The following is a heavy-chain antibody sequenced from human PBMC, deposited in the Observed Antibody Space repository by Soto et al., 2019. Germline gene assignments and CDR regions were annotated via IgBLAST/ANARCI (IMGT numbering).Heavy chain of an antibody. D-gene: IGHD2-21*02. CDR2: ISYDGSNK. J-gene: IGHJ4*02. V-gene: IGHV3-30*18. Sequence: PGGSLRLSCAASGFTFSSYGMHWVRQAPGKGLEWVAVISYDGSNKYYADSVKGRFTISRDNSKNTLYLQMNSLRAEDTAVYYCAEDPGRVVVVTAIGPSPHIKGFDYWGQGTLVTVSS. CDR1: GFTFSSYG. CDR3: AEDPGRVVVVTAIGPSPHIKGFDY.